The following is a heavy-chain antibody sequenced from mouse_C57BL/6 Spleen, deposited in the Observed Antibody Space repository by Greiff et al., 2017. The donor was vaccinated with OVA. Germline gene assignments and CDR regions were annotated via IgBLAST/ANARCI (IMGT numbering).Heavy chain of an antibody. D-gene: IGHD1-1*01. J-gene: IGHJ2*01. Sequence: EVQLQQSGPELVKPGASVKIPCKASGSTFTDYHMDWVKQSHGKSLEWIGDINPNNGGTIYKQKFKGKATLTVDKSSSTAYMQRSSLTSEDTAVYYCARRGTTVVGIDYWGQGTTLTVSS. CDR1: GSTFTDYH. CDR3: ARRGTTVVGIDY. V-gene: IGHV1-18*01. CDR2: INPNNGGT.